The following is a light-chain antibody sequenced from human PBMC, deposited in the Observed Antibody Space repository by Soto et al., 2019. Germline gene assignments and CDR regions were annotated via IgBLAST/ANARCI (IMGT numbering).Light chain of an antibody. CDR2: KAS. CDR3: QHYNSYSEV. Sequence: DIQMTQSPSTRSESVRGRVTITCLAFKTISSWLAWYQQKPWKAPKLLIYKASTLKSGVPSRVSGSGSGTEFTLTISSLQPDDLATYYCQHYNSYSEVFGQGTKVDI. CDR1: KTISSW. V-gene: IGKV1-5*03. J-gene: IGKJ1*01.